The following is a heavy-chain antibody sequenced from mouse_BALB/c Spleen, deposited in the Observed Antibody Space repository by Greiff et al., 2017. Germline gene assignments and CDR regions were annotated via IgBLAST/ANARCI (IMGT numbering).Heavy chain of an antibody. CDR2: ISSGSSTI. Sequence: EVMLVESGGGLVQPGGSRKLSCAASGFTFSSFGMHWVRQAPEKGLEWVAYISSGSSTIYYADTVKGRFTISRDNPKNTLFLQMTSLRSEDTAMYYCARSGYYRSSFDYWGQGTTLTVSS. CDR1: GFTFSSFG. J-gene: IGHJ2*01. V-gene: IGHV5-17*02. D-gene: IGHD2-14*01. CDR3: ARSGYYRSSFDY.